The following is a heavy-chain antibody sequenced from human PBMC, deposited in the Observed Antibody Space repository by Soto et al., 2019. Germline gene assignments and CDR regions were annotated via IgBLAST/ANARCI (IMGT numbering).Heavy chain of an antibody. CDR1: GLTFGSRA. V-gene: IGHV3-23*01. Sequence: EVQLLESGGDLIQPGGSLRLSCVASGLTFGSRAMSWVRQSPGEGLEWVSTITDTGGDAKYADSVRGRFAISRDNSKNTLYLQMSALRAEDSAIYYCVKEGKMGVEGFDFWGQGTLVTVSS. J-gene: IGHJ4*02. D-gene: IGHD1-26*01. CDR2: ITDTGGDA. CDR3: VKEGKMGVEGFDF.